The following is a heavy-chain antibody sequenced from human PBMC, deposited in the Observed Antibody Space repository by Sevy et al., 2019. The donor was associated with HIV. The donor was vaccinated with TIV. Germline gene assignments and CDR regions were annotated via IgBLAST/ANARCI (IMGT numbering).Heavy chain of an antibody. Sequence: GGSLRLSCAASGFTFSSYTLNWVRQAPGKGLEWVSSISYSSEYIYYADSVKGRFTISRDNAKNSLYLQMSSLRAEDTAGFYRGKEKGGYDPFDYWGQGTLVTVSS. V-gene: IGHV3-21*01. CDR1: GFTFSSYT. D-gene: IGHD5-12*01. CDR2: ISYSSEYI. J-gene: IGHJ4*02. CDR3: GKEKGGYDPFDY.